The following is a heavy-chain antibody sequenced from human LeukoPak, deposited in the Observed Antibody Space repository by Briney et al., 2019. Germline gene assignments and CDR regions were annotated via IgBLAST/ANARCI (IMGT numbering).Heavy chain of an antibody. CDR3: AKAGEGAHMKYFDY. J-gene: IGHJ4*02. CDR2: ISGSGGST. CDR1: AFTFSIYA. V-gene: IGHV3-23*01. D-gene: IGHD4/OR15-4a*01. Sequence: PGGSLRLSCAASAFTFSIYAMTWVRLAPGKGLEWVSTISGSGGSTYYADSVKGRFTISRDNSKNTLYLQMNSLRVEDTAVYYCAKAGEGAHMKYFDYWGQGTLVTVSS.